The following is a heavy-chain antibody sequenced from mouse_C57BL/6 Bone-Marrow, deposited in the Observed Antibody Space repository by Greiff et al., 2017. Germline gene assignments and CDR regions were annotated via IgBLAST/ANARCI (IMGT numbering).Heavy chain of an antibody. Sequence: QVQLQQPGAELVMPGASVKLSCKASGYTFTSYWMHWVKQRPGQGLEWIGEIDPSDSYTNYNQKFKGKSTLTVDKSSSTAYMQLSSLTSEDSAVYYCARPSSRQWFAYWGQGTLVTVSA. V-gene: IGHV1-69*01. D-gene: IGHD2-12*01. J-gene: IGHJ3*01. CDR3: ARPSSRQWFAY. CDR2: IDPSDSYT. CDR1: GYTFTSYW.